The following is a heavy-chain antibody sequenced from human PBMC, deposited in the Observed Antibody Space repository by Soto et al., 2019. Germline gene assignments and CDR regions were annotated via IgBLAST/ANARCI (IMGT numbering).Heavy chain of an antibody. D-gene: IGHD1-26*01. Sequence: GSLRLSCAASGFTFSAYTINWVRQAPGKGLEWVASITRDSNHIYFADSVKGRFTLSRDNAKNSVYLQMNSLRAEDTAIYFCARPFIVGSTTLGYWGQGTLVTVSS. J-gene: IGHJ4*02. V-gene: IGHV3-21*01. CDR1: GFTFSAYT. CDR2: ITRDSNHI. CDR3: ARPFIVGSTTLGY.